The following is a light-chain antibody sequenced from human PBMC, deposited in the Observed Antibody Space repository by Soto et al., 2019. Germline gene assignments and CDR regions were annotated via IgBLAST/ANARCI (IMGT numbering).Light chain of an antibody. J-gene: IGKJ1*01. V-gene: IGKV3-20*01. CDR3: QQDGSSSWT. Sequence: EIVLTQSPCTLSLSPGERATLACRASQSISSSYLAWYQQKPGQAPRTLIYGASSRATGSPDRFSGSGSGTDFTLTISRLEPEDFAVYYCQQDGSSSWTFGQGTKVEIK. CDR1: QSISSSY. CDR2: GAS.